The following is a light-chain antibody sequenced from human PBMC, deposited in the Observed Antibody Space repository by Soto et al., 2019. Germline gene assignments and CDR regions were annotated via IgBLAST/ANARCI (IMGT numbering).Light chain of an antibody. Sequence: EIVMTQSPATLSVSPGERATLSCRASQSVSSKLGWYQEKPGQAPRLLIYGVSARATGIPARFSGSGSGTEFTLTISSLQSEDFAVYYCQQYNKWPWTFGQGTKVDIK. J-gene: IGKJ1*01. V-gene: IGKV3-15*01. CDR3: QQYNKWPWT. CDR2: GVS. CDR1: QSVSSK.